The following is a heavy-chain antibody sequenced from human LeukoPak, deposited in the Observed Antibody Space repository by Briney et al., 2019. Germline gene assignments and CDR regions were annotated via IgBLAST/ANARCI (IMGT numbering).Heavy chain of an antibody. V-gene: IGHV1-46*01. D-gene: IGHD3-3*01. CDR3: ARGGVLRFLEHLDY. J-gene: IGHJ4*02. Sequence: ASVKVSCLASGDTFSSYYMHWVRQAPGQGLAWMGIINPSGSSTTYAQKFQGRVTMSRDTSTSTVYMELSSLRSEDTAVYYCARGGVLRFLEHLDYWGQGTLVTVSS. CDR2: INPSGSST. CDR1: GDTFSSYY.